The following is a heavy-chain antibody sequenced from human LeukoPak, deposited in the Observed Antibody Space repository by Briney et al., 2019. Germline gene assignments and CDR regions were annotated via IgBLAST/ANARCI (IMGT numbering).Heavy chain of an antibody. J-gene: IGHJ4*02. CDR2: MNPNSGNT. CDR3: ARGLLGWFGELEDY. V-gene: IGHV1-8*01. CDR1: GYTFTSYD. Sequence: ASVKVSCKASGYTFTSYDINWVRQATGQGLEWMGWMNPNSGNTGYAQKFQGRVTMTRNTSISTAYMELSSPRSEDTAVYYCARGLLGWFGELEDYWGQGTLVTVSS. D-gene: IGHD3-10*01.